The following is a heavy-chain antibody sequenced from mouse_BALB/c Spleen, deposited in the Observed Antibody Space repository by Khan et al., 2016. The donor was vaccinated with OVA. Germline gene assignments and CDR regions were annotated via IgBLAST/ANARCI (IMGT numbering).Heavy chain of an antibody. J-gene: IGHJ3*01. CDR1: GFSLANYS. D-gene: IGHD2-4*01. CDR2: IWSAGST. Sequence: QVQLKQSGPGLVQPSQSLSITCTVSGFSLANYSVHWFRQSPGKGLEWLGVIWSAGSTDYNAAFMSRLTITKDNSRSQVFFKMNSLQPNDTAIYYCARRVYDYGRGALFAYWGQGTLVTGSA. V-gene: IGHV2-2*02. CDR3: ARRVYDYGRGALFAY.